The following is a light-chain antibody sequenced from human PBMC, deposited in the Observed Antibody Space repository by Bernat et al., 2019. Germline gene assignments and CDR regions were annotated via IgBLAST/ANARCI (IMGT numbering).Light chain of an antibody. CDR2: GAS. V-gene: IGKV1-9*01. Sequence: DVQLTQSPSFLSASVGDRVDITCRASQVSGTYLAWYQKKPGKAPKLLIYGASTLQTGVPSRFSCSGSGTEFTLTIASLQPEDGATYFCQQLDRYPIPFGQGTQLEIK. CDR1: QVSGTY. J-gene: IGKJ5*01. CDR3: QQLDRYPIP.